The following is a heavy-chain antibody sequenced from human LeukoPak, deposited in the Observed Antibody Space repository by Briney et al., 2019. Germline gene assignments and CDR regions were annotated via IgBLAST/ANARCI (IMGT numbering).Heavy chain of an antibody. CDR2: ISSSSSYI. D-gene: IGHD3-16*01. CDR3: AKATKNWGSGNYFDY. V-gene: IGHV3-21*04. J-gene: IGHJ4*02. CDR1: GFTFSSYS. Sequence: GGSLRLSCAASGFTFSSYSMNWVRQAPGKGLEWVSSISSSSSYIYYADSVKGRFTISRDNSKNTLYLQMKSLRAEDTAVYYCAKATKNWGSGNYFDYWGQGTLVTVSS.